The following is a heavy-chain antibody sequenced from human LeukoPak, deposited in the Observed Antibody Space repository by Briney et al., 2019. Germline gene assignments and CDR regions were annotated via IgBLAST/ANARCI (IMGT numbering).Heavy chain of an antibody. J-gene: IGHJ4*02. D-gene: IGHD1-26*01. CDR3: ARDRNSGSLEAGY. CDR1: GYTFTSYY. V-gene: IGHV1-2*02. Sequence: EASVKVSCKASGYTFTSYYMHWVRQAPGQGLEWMGWINPNSGGTNYAQKFQGRVTMTRDTSISTAYMELSRLRSDDTAVYYCARDRNSGSLEAGYWGQGTLVTVSS. CDR2: INPNSGGT.